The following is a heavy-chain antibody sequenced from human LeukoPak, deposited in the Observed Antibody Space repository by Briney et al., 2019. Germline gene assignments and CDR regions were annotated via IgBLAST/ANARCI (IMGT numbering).Heavy chain of an antibody. CDR3: ARDTNGWNDY. J-gene: IGHJ4*02. CDR1: GFTFSSYW. Sequence: GGSLRLSCAAPGFTFSSYWMTWVRQAPGKGLEWVANIKQDGSVKQYVGSVKGRFTISRDNAKNSLYLQMNSLRAEDTAVYYCARDTNGWNDYWGQGPMATVSS. D-gene: IGHD2-8*01. CDR2: IKQDGSVK. V-gene: IGHV3-7*01.